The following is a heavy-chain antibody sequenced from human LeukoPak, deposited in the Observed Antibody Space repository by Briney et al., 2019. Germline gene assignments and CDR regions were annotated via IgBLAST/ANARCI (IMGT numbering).Heavy chain of an antibody. CDR3: SRGVGATDS. Sequence: GGSLRLSCTASGFTFSSYWMHWVRQAPGKGLEWVSRITSDGSSTSHADSVKGRFTISRDNAKNTLYFQMNSLRAEDADVYYCSRGVGATDSWGEGALWTASS. CDR2: ITSDGSST. CDR1: GFTFSSYW. D-gene: IGHD1-26*01. J-gene: IGHJ1*01. V-gene: IGHV3-74*01.